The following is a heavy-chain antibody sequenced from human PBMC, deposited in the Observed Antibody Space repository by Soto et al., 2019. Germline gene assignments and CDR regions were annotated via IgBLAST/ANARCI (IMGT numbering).Heavy chain of an antibody. CDR1: GFTFSNYT. V-gene: IGHV3-30*04. Sequence: QVQLVESGGGVVQPGRSLRLSCAASGFTFSNYTIHWVRQAPGKGLEWVALISYDEIDKYFADAVKGRFTISRDNSKNTLYLQMDSLRAEDTAVYYCAGRSGSSDYWGRGTLVTVSS. CDR3: AGRSGSSDY. CDR2: ISYDEIDK. J-gene: IGHJ4*02. D-gene: IGHD3-10*01.